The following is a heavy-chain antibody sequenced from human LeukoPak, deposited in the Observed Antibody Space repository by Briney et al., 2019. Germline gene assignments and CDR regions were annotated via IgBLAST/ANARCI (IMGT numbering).Heavy chain of an antibody. CDR3: AKDTSLSSSWFPSFDY. CDR1: GFTVSSNY. J-gene: IGHJ4*02. D-gene: IGHD6-13*01. Sequence: GGSLRLSCAASGFTVSSNYMSWVRQAPGKGLEWVAVISYDGSNKYYADSVKGRFTISRDNSKNTLYLQMNSLRAEDTAVYYCAKDTSLSSSWFPSFDYWGQGTLVTVSS. CDR2: ISYDGSNK. V-gene: IGHV3-30*18.